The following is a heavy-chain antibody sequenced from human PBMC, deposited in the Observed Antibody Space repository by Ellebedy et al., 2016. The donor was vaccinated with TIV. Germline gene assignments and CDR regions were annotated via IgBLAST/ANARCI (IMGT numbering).Heavy chain of an antibody. J-gene: IGHJ4*02. CDR1: GYTFTNYY. CDR2: IVPSGGST. D-gene: IGHD2-15*01. V-gene: IGHV1-46*01. Sequence: ASVKVSCXASGYTFTNYYIHWMRQAPGQGLEWMGIIVPSGGSTNFAQNFQGRLTMTRDTSTSTVYMELSSLRSEDTAVFYCARELPSSYYFDSWGQGSLVTVSS. CDR3: ARELPSSYYFDS.